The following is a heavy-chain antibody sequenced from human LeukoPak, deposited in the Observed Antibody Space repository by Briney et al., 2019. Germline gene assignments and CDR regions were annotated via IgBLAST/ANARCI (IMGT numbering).Heavy chain of an antibody. CDR1: GGSISSGGYY. D-gene: IGHD6-6*01. Sequence: SETLSLTCAVSGGSISSGGYYWSWIRQHPGKGLEWIGYIYYSGSTYYNPSLKSRVTISVDTSKNQFSLKLSSVTAADTAVYYCASQISSSSADWFDPWGQGTLVTVSA. CDR3: ASQISSSSADWFDP. CDR2: IYYSGST. V-gene: IGHV4-31*11. J-gene: IGHJ5*02.